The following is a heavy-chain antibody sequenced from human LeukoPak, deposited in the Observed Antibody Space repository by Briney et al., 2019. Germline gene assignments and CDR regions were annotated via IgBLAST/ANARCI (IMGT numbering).Heavy chain of an antibody. V-gene: IGHV4-31*03. CDR1: GGSISSGGSY. D-gene: IGHD3-22*01. CDR2: IYYSGST. J-gene: IGHJ4*02. CDR3: ARAHYYGSSGYYY. Sequence: PSETLSLTCTVSGGSISSGGSYWSWIRQHPGKGLEWIGYIYYSGSTYYNPSLKSRVAISVDTSKNQFSLKLSSVTAADTAVYYCARAHYYGSSGYYYWGQGTLVTVSS.